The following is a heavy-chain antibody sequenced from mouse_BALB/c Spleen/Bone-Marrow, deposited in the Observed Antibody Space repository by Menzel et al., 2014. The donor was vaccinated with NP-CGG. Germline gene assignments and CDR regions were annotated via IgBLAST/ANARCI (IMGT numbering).Heavy chain of an antibody. D-gene: IGHD2-14*01. CDR1: GYTFTSYR. CDR3: TRRDRYDYYAMDY. Sequence: VQLVESGAELVRPGASVKLSCKASGYTFTSYRINWVKQRPGQGLEWIGNIYPSDSYTNYNQKFKDKATLTVDKSSSTAYMQLSSPTSEDSAVYYCTRRDRYDYYAMDYWGQGTSVTVSS. J-gene: IGHJ4*01. CDR2: IYPSDSYT. V-gene: IGHV1-69*02.